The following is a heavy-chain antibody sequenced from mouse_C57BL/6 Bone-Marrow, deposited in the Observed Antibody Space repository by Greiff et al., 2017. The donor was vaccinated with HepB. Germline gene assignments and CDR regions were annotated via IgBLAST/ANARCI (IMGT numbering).Heavy chain of an antibody. Sequence: EVMLVESGGGLVQPGGSLKLSCAASGFTFSDYYMYWVRQTPEKRLEWVAYISNGGGSTYYPDTVKGRFTISRDNAKNTLYLQMSRLKSEDTAMYYCASFYEGYEGFAYWGQGTLVTVSA. D-gene: IGHD2-3*01. CDR3: ASFYEGYEGFAY. V-gene: IGHV5-12*01. CDR2: ISNGGGST. J-gene: IGHJ3*01. CDR1: GFTFSDYY.